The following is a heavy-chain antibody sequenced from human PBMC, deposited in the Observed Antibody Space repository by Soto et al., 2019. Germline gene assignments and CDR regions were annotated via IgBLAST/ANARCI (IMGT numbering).Heavy chain of an antibody. J-gene: IGHJ2*01. D-gene: IGHD2-15*01. CDR2: IIPILGIA. Sequence: QVQLVQSGAEVKKPGSSVKVSCKASGGTFSSYTISWVRQAPGQGLEWMGRIIPILGIANYAQKFQGRVTTTADKSTSTAYMELSSLRSEDTAEYYCAGGVYCSGGSCYSGGYWYFDLWGRGTLVTVSS. V-gene: IGHV1-69*02. CDR3: AGGVYCSGGSCYSGGYWYFDL. CDR1: GGTFSSYT.